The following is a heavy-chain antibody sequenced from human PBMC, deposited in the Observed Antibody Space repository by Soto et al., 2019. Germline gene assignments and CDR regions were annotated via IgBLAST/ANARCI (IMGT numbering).Heavy chain of an antibody. CDR3: ARGLYYDFWSGYSDYYYYYGMDV. D-gene: IGHD3-3*01. Sequence: SETLSLTCTVSGGSIISGGYYWSWIRQHPGKGLEWIGYIYYSGSTYYNPSLKSRVTISVDTSKNQFSLKLSSVTAADTAVYYCARGLYYDFWSGYSDYYYYYGMDVWGQGTTVTVSS. CDR1: GGSIISGGYY. J-gene: IGHJ6*02. V-gene: IGHV4-31*03. CDR2: IYYSGST.